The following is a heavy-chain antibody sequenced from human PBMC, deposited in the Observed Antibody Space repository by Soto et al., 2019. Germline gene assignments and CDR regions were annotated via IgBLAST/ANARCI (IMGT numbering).Heavy chain of an antibody. Sequence: SETLSLTCTVSGGSISSYYWSWIRQPPGKGLEWIGYIFYSGSTNYNPCLRRRVTISVETSKNQSSLKLSAVTAADTAVYYCARDSHSSSRYSSSYARQNWFDPWGQGTLVTVSS. J-gene: IGHJ5*02. V-gene: IGHV4-59*01. CDR3: ARDSHSSSRYSSSYARQNWFDP. D-gene: IGHD6-13*01. CDR2: IFYSGST. CDR1: GGSISSYY.